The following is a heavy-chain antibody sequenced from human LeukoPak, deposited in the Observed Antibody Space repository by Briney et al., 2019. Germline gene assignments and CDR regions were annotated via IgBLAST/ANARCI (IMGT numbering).Heavy chain of an antibody. CDR1: GYTFTSYG. J-gene: IGHJ5*02. CDR2: INTNTGNP. CDR3: ALGYFDWLLNSWFDP. Sequence: ASVKVSCKASGYTFTSYGISWVRQAPGQGLEWMGWINTNTGNPTYAQGFTGRFVFSLDTSVSTAYLQISSLKAEDTAVYYCALGYFDWLLNSWFDPWGQGTLVTVSS. V-gene: IGHV7-4-1*02. D-gene: IGHD3-9*01.